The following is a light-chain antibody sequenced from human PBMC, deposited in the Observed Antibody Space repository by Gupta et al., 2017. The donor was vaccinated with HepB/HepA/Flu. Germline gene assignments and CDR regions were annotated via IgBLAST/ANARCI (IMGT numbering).Light chain of an antibody. J-gene: IGKJ1*01. Sequence: EIVMTQSPATLSVSPGERVTLSCRASQSVNRNLAWYQQKPGQAPRLLIFDASIRAAGFPSRFSGSGCGTDFTLTISSRQSEDVAVYYCQQYNNWPPWTFGQGTKVEIK. CDR2: DAS. CDR1: QSVNRN. CDR3: QQYNNWPPWT. V-gene: IGKV3D-15*01.